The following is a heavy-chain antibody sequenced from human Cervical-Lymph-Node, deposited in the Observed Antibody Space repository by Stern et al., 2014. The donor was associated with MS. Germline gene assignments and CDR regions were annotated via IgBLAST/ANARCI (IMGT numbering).Heavy chain of an antibody. CDR1: GDRVSSHSAA. Sequence: QVQLQQSGPGLVKPSQTLSLTCAITGDRVSSHSAAWNWIRQSPSRGLEWLGRTFYRYQWHHDYGLSVQGRITINPDTSNNQFSLQLNSVRPEDTAVYFCARDGGTVTPHFDYWGQGILVTVSS. CDR2: TFYRYQWHH. V-gene: IGHV6-1*01. CDR3: ARDGGTVTPHFDY. D-gene: IGHD4-17*01. J-gene: IGHJ4*02.